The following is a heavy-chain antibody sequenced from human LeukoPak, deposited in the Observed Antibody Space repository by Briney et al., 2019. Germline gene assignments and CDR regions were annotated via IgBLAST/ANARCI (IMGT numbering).Heavy chain of an antibody. CDR1: GFTVNNNY. Sequence: GRSLRLSCAASGFTVNNNYMTWVRQAPGKGLEWVSVLYSNSITYYADSVKGRFTISRDSSKNTLYLQMNSLRAEDTAVYYCASRPRGAAALDYWGQGTLVTVSS. J-gene: IGHJ4*02. CDR3: ASRPRGAAALDY. V-gene: IGHV3-53*01. CDR2: LYSNSIT. D-gene: IGHD6-13*01.